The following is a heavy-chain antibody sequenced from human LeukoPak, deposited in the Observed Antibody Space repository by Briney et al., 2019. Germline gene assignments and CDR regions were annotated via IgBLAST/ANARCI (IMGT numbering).Heavy chain of an antibody. CDR1: GFTFSSYS. CDR3: AKDYATVGDYDY. Sequence: GGSLRLSCTASGFTFSSYSMNWVRQAPGKGLEWVSAISGSGGNTYYADSVKGRFTISRDNSKNTLYLQMNSLRAEDTAVYYCAKDYATVGDYDYWGQGTLVTVSS. CDR2: ISGSGGNT. J-gene: IGHJ4*02. V-gene: IGHV3-23*01. D-gene: IGHD4-23*01.